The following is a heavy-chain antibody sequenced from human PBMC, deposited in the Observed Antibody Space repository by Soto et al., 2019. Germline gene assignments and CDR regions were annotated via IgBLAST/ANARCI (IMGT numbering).Heavy chain of an antibody. J-gene: IGHJ4*02. D-gene: IGHD2-21*01. CDR1: GGSFSGYY. Sequence: TSETLSLTCTVYGGSFSGYYWSWIRQPPGKGLEWIGEVNHSGSTNYNPSLKSRVTISVDTSKNQFSLKLSSVTAADTAVYYCARGCGRNFDYWGQGTLVTVSS. V-gene: IGHV4-34*01. CDR2: VNHSGST. CDR3: ARGCGRNFDY.